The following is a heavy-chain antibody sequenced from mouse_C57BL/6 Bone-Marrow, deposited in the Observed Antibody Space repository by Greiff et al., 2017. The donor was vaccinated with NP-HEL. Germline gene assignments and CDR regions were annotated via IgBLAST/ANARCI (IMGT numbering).Heavy chain of an antibody. CDR3: ARLKYYWYFDF. CDR2: ISSGGSYT. J-gene: IGHJ1*03. Sequence: EVHLVESGGDLVKPGGSLKLSCAASGFTFSSYGMSWVRQTPDKRLAWVATISSGGSYTYYPDSVKGRFTISRDNDKNTLYLQMSSLKSEDTAMYYCARLKYYWYFDFWGTGTTVTVSS. V-gene: IGHV5-6*01. CDR1: GFTFSSYG.